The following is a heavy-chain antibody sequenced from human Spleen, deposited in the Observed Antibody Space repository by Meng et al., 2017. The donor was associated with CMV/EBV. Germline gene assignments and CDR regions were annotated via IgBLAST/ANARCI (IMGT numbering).Heavy chain of an antibody. CDR2: IYHSGST. CDR1: GGSISSSNW. D-gene: IGHD6-13*01. J-gene: IGHJ4*02. CDR3: ARDRLYSSSWYVFDY. V-gene: IGHV4-4*02. Sequence: GGSISSSNWWSWVRQRPGKGLEWIGEIYHSGSTNYNPTLKSRVTISVDKSKNQFSLKLSSVTAADTAVYYCARDRLYSSSWYVFDYWGRGTLVTVSS.